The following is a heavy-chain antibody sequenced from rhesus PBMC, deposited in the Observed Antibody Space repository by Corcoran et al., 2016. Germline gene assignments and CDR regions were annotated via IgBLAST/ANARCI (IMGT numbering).Heavy chain of an antibody. V-gene: IGHV4-106*01. CDR2: IYGGSGGT. J-gene: IGHJ4*01. CDR1: GGSISDDHY. D-gene: IGHD6-31*01. CDR3: ASPYSSGWFYSDY. Sequence: VQLQESGPGLVKPSETLSLTCAVSGGSISDDHYWSWIRQPPGKGLEWIGSIYGGSGGTNYNPSLNNRVTISIDTSKKQFSLTLRSVTAADTAVYYCASPYSSGWFYSDYWGQGVLVTVSS.